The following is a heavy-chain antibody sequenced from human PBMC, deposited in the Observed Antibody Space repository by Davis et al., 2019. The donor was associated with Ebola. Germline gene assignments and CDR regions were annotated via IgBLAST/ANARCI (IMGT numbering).Heavy chain of an antibody. J-gene: IGHJ5*02. CDR3: ARVNAVTGYSRFDP. Sequence: GESLKISCPASGFTFDDYAMTWVRQAPGQGLSLVSGINWNGGSTGYADSVKGRFTISRDNAKNSLYLRMNSLRAEDTALYHCARVNAVTGYSRFDPWGQGTLVTVSS. D-gene: IGHD3-9*01. CDR2: INWNGGST. V-gene: IGHV3-20*01. CDR1: GFTFDDYA.